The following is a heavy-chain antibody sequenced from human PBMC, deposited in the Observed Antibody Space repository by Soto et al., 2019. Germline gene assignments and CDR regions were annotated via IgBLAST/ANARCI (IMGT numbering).Heavy chain of an antibody. Sequence: ASVKVSCKASGYTFPSYGISWVRQAPGQGLEWMGWISAYNGNTNYAQKLQGRVTMTTDTSTSTAYMELRSLRSDDTAVYYCARDKSTVTMQYYFDYWGQGTLVTVSS. D-gene: IGHD4-17*01. J-gene: IGHJ4*02. CDR1: GYTFPSYG. CDR3: ARDKSTVTMQYYFDY. CDR2: ISAYNGNT. V-gene: IGHV1-18*01.